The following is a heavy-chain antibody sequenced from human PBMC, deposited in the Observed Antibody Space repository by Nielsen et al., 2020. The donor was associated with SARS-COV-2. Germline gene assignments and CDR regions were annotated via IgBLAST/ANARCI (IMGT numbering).Heavy chain of an antibody. Sequence: ASVKVSCKASGYTFTGYYMHWVRQAPGQGLEWIGWINPNSGGTNYAQKFQGRVTMTRDTSISTAYMELSRLRSDDTAVYYCARERYYDSSGYNAVYFDLWGRGTLVTVSS. D-gene: IGHD3-22*01. CDR2: INPNSGGT. J-gene: IGHJ2*01. V-gene: IGHV1-2*02. CDR3: ARERYYDSSGYNAVYFDL. CDR1: GYTFTGYY.